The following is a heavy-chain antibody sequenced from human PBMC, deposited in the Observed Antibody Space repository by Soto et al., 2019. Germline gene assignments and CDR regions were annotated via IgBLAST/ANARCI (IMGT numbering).Heavy chain of an antibody. D-gene: IGHD3-22*01. CDR2: IIPIFGTA. J-gene: IGHJ4*02. CDR3: AREIGSYYDSSGYSPFDY. Sequence: ASVKVSCKASGGTFSSYAISWVRQAPGQGLEWMGGIIPIFGTANYAQKFQGRVTITADESTSTAYMELSSLRSEDTAVYYCAREIGSYYDSSGYSPFDYWGQGTLVTVSS. CDR1: GGTFSSYA. V-gene: IGHV1-69*13.